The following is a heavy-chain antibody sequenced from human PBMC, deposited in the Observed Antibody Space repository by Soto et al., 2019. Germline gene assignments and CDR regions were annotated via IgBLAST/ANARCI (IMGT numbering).Heavy chain of an antibody. Sequence: PGESLKISCKGSGYSFTSYWIGWVRQMPGKGLEWMGIIYPGDSDTRYSPSFQGQVTISADKSISTAYLQWSSLKASDTAMYYCARTTHPYYYYYGMDVWGQGTTVTVSS. CDR1: GYSFTSYW. V-gene: IGHV5-51*01. J-gene: IGHJ6*02. CDR3: ARTTHPYYYYYGMDV. CDR2: IYPGDSDT.